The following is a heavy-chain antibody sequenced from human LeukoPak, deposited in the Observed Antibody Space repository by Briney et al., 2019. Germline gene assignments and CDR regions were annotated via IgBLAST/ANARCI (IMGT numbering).Heavy chain of an antibody. V-gene: IGHV3-21*01. Sequence: GGSLRLSCAASGFTFSSYSMNWVRQAPGKGLEWVSSISSSSSYIYYADSVKGRFTISRDNAKNSLYLQMNSLRAEDTAVYYCASSGGDSSGPHPFERIYWGQGTVATVSS. CDR1: GFTFSSYS. CDR2: ISSSSSYI. CDR3: ASSGGDSSGPHPFERIY. D-gene: IGHD3-22*01. J-gene: IGHJ4*02.